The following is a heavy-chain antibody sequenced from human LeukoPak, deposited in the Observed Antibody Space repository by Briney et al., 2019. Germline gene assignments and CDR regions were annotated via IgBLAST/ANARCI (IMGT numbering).Heavy chain of an antibody. Sequence: GGSLRLSCAASGFAFSNFAMSWVRQAPGKGLEWVSAMSGSGDGTYYADSVEGRFTISRDNSKNTLYLQMNSLRAEDTAVYYCAKMMGQRLYDYCMDVWGKGTTVTVSS. V-gene: IGHV3-23*01. D-gene: IGHD3-16*01. CDR3: AKMMGQRLYDYCMDV. J-gene: IGHJ6*03. CDR1: GFAFSNFA. CDR2: MSGSGDGT.